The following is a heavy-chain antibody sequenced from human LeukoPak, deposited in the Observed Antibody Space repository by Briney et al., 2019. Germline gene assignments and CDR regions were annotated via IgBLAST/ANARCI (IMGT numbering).Heavy chain of an antibody. CDR2: ISSSGSTI. Sequence: GGSLRLSCAASGFTFSSYEMNWVRQAPGKGLEWVSYISSSGSTIYYVDSVKGRFTISRDNAKNSLFLQMNSLRAEDTAVYFCARCGTPKNYYYGMDVWGQGTTVTVS. V-gene: IGHV3-48*03. D-gene: IGHD1-26*01. CDR3: ARCGTPKNYYYGMDV. J-gene: IGHJ6*02. CDR1: GFTFSSYE.